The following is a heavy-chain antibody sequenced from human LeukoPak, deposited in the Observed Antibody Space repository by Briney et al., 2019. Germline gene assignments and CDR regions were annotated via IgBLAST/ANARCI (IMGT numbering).Heavy chain of an antibody. CDR3: AKESSGRRFDFDH. CDR1: GFTFSSYW. J-gene: IGHJ4*02. D-gene: IGHD1-26*01. Sequence: GGSLRLSCAASGFTFSSYWMSWVRQAPGKGLEWVANIKQDGSEKYYVDSVKGRFTISRDNAKNSLYLQMNSLRAEDTAVYYCAKESSGRRFDFDHWGQGTLVTVSS. CDR2: IKQDGSEK. V-gene: IGHV3-7*03.